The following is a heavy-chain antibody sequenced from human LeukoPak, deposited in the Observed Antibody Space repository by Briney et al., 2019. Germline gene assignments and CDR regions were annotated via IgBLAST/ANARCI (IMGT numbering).Heavy chain of an antibody. V-gene: IGHV1-8*02. CDR3: ARGGGGSYLNWFDP. D-gene: IGHD1-26*01. CDR1: GGTFSSYA. J-gene: IGHJ5*02. CDR2: MNPNSGNT. Sequence: ASVKVSCKASGGTFSSYAISRVRQAPGQGLEWMGWMNPNSGNTGYAQKFRGRVTMTRNTSISTAYMELSSLRSEDTAVYYCARGGGGSYLNWFDPWGQGTLVTVSS.